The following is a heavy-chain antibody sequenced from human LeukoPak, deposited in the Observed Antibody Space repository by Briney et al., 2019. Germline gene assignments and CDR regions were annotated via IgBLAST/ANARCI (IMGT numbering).Heavy chain of an antibody. CDR3: AKRYCSGGSCYRQPFDY. V-gene: IGHV3-23*01. J-gene: IGHJ4*02. D-gene: IGHD2-15*01. Sequence: GGSLRLSCAASGFTFSSYAMSWVRQAPGKGLGWGSAISGSGGSTYYADSVKGRFTISRDNSKNTLYLQMNSLRAEDTAVYYCAKRYCSGGSCYRQPFDYWGQGTLVTVSS. CDR2: ISGSGGST. CDR1: GFTFSSYA.